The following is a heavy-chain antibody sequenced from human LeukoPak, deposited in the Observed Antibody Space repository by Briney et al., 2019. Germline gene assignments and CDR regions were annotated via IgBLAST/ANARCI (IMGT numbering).Heavy chain of an antibody. J-gene: IGHJ4*02. CDR3: ASRGRNYSFDY. V-gene: IGHV4-39*01. Sequence: SETLSLTCTVSGGSISSSSYNWGWIRQPPGKGLEWIGTIYYSGSTYYNSSLGSRVTISVYTSKNQFSLNLSSVTAADTAVYYCASRGRNYSFDYWGQGTLVTVSS. D-gene: IGHD1-26*01. CDR1: GGSISSSSYN. CDR2: IYYSGST.